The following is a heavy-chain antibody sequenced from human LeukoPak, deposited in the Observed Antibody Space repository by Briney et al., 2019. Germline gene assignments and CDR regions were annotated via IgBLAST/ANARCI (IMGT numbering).Heavy chain of an antibody. CDR3: ARDGRPLDY. J-gene: IGHJ4*02. Sequence: GGSLRLSCVDSGITFSRYWMSWVRQAPGKGLEWVANIKQDGGEKYYVDSVKGRFTISRDNAKNSLHLQMNSLRVEDTAVYYCARDGRPLDYWGQGTLVTVSS. CDR2: IKQDGGEK. CDR1: GITFSRYW. V-gene: IGHV3-7*03.